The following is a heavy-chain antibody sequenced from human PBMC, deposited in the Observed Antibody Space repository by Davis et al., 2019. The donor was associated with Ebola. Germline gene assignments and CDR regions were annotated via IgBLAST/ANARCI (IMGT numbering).Heavy chain of an antibody. V-gene: IGHV3-7*01. J-gene: IGHJ4*02. CDR2: IRQDGDEK. CDR1: GFTFSNYW. D-gene: IGHD5-18*01. Sequence: GGSLRLSCAASGFTFSNYWMSWVRQAPGKGPEWVAIIRQDGDEKYYVDSVKGRFTISRDNSKNTLYLQMNSLRAEDTAVYYCARAATNTAMVYFDYWGQGTLVTVSS. CDR3: ARAATNTAMVYFDY.